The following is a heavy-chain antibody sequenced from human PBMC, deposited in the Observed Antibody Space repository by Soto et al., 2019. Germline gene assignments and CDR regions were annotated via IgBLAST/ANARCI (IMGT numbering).Heavy chain of an antibody. CDR1: GDSISSRNYY. D-gene: IGHD5-18*01. Sequence: SETVSLTCTVSGDSISSRNYYWGWLRQPPGMGLEWIATIYYGGSTYSNPSLKSRVTISVDTSKNQFSLKLSSVTAADTAVYYCAGMEGIPYWFDPWGQGTLVTVSS. V-gene: IGHV4-39*07. J-gene: IGHJ5*02. CDR3: AGMEGIPYWFDP. CDR2: IYYGGST.